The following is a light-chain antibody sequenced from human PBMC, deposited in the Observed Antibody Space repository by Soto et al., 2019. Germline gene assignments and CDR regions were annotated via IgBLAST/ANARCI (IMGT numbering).Light chain of an antibody. CDR1: QSVSSH. Sequence: EIVVTQSPATLSLSPGERATLSCRASQSVSSHLAWYQQKPGQAPRLLIYDASNSATGIPARFSGSGSGTDFTLTISSLEPEDFAVYYCQQRANWWTFGQGTKVEVK. CDR2: DAS. V-gene: IGKV3-11*01. CDR3: QQRANWWT. J-gene: IGKJ1*01.